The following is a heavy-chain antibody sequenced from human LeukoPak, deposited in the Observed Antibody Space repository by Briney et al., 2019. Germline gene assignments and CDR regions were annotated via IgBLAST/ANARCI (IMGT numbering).Heavy chain of an antibody. CDR2: IYTSGST. V-gene: IGHV4-4*07. J-gene: IGHJ4*02. CDR3: ARDRGRAAAGPFDY. D-gene: IGHD6-13*01. CDR1: GGSISSYY. Sequence: SETLSLTCTVSGGSISSYYWSWIRQPAGKGLEWIGRIYTSGSTNYSPSLKSRVTMSVDTSKNQFSLKLSSVTAADTAVYYCARDRGRAAAGPFDYWGQGTLVTVSS.